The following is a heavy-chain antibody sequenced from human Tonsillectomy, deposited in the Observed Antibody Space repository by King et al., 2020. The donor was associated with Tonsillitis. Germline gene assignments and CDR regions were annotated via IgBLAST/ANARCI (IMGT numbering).Heavy chain of an antibody. V-gene: IGHV3-7*03. CDR2: LKQDGSEK. Sequence: VQLVESGGGLVQPGGSLRLSCAASGFTFSSYWMSWVRQAPGKGLEWVANLKQDGSEKYYVDSVKGRFTISRDNAKNSLYLQMNSLRAEDTAVYYCAREELRFLEWLLSSQDAFDIWGQGTMVTVSS. J-gene: IGHJ3*02. CDR1: GFTFSSYW. CDR3: AREELRFLEWLLSSQDAFDI. D-gene: IGHD3-3*01.